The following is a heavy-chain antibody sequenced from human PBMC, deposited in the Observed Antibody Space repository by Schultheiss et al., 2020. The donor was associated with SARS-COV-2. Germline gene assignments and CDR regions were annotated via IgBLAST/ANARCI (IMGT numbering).Heavy chain of an antibody. J-gene: IGHJ5*02. V-gene: IGHV4-59*01. D-gene: IGHD1-7*01. CDR3: ARNWRHYDWNYRWFDP. Sequence: SETLSLTCTVPGGSISSYYWSWIRQPPGKGLEWIGEIYHSGSTNYNSSLKSRVTISVDTSKNQFSLKLSSVTAADTAVYYCARNWRHYDWNYRWFDPWGQGTLVTVSS. CDR1: GGSISSYY. CDR2: IYHSGST.